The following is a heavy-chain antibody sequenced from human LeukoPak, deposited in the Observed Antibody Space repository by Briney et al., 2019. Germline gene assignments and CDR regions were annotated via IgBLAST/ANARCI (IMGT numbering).Heavy chain of an antibody. CDR1: GFTFSSYS. J-gene: IGHJ3*01. CDR2: ISSSSSYI. V-gene: IGHV3-21*01. CDR3: ARQAVARPFDL. Sequence: GGSLRLSCAASGFTFSSYSMNWVRQAPGKGLEWVSSISSSSSYIYYADSVKGRFTISRDNAKNSLYLQMNSLRAEDTAVYYCARQAVARPFDLWGQGTMVAVSS.